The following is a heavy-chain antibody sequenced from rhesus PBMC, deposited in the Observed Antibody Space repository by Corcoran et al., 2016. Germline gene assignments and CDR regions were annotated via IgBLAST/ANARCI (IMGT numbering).Heavy chain of an antibody. J-gene: IGHJ2*01. V-gene: IGHV4-127*01. Sequence: QVQLQESGPGLVKPSETLSLTCAVSGYSISSGYGWSWIRQPPGKWLEWIGYIGGSSGSTNYNHSLKSRVTISKDTSKNQFSLKLSSVTAADTAVYYCARVWYYWYFDLWGPGTPITISS. D-gene: IGHD2-21*01. CDR1: GYSISSGYG. CDR3: ARVWYYWYFDL. CDR2: IGGSSGST.